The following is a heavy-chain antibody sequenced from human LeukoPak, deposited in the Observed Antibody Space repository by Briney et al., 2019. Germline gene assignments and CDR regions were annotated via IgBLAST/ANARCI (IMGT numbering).Heavy chain of an antibody. CDR1: GLTFSSYS. D-gene: IGHD6-6*01. Sequence: GGSLRLSCAASGLTFSSYSMNWVRQAPGKGLEWVSSISSSSSYIYYADSVKGRFTISRDNAKNSLYLQMNSLRAVDTAVYYCARDLDPSSSPFPYYFDYWGQGTLVTVSS. V-gene: IGHV3-21*01. CDR3: ARDLDPSSSPFPYYFDY. J-gene: IGHJ4*02. CDR2: ISSSSSYI.